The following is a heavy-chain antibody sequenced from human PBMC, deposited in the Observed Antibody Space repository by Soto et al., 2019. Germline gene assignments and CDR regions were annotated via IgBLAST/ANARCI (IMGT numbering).Heavy chain of an antibody. CDR2: ISGNGVGT. J-gene: IGHJ2*01. Sequence: EVQLLESGGGLVQPGGSLRLSCVASGFTFSTYGMSWVRQAPGKGLELVSGISGNGVGTYYADSVKGRFTISRDNSKNALFLQVTSLGADDTAIYYCAKDGGGGTLPSWDFDLWGSGTLVTVSA. CDR3: AKDGGGGTLPSWDFDL. V-gene: IGHV3-23*01. CDR1: GFTFSTYG. D-gene: IGHD2-15*01.